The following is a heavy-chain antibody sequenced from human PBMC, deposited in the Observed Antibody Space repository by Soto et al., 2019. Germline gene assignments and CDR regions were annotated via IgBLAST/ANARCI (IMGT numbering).Heavy chain of an antibody. J-gene: IGHJ6*02. CDR3: ARGRIYYYGMDV. CDR2: IYYSGST. Sequence: SETLSLTCTVSGGSISSGGYYWSWIRQHPGKGLEWIGYIYYSGSTNYNPSLKSRVTISVDTSKNQFSLKLSSVTAADTAVYYCARGRIYYYGMDVWGQGTTVTVSS. CDR1: GGSISSGGYY. V-gene: IGHV4-31*03.